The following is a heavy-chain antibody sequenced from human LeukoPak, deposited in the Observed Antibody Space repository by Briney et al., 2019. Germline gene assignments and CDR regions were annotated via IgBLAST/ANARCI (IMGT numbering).Heavy chain of an antibody. CDR1: SGSISISNW. CDR2: IYQSGST. Sequence: SETLSLTCAVSSGSISISNWWSWVRQPPGKGLEWIGEIYQSGSTNYNPSLKSRVTISVDKSKNQFSLKLSSVTAADTAMYYCARWSGVVGTARGWYFDLWGRGTLVTVSS. CDR3: ARWSGVVGTARGWYFDL. J-gene: IGHJ2*01. V-gene: IGHV4-4*02. D-gene: IGHD1-26*01.